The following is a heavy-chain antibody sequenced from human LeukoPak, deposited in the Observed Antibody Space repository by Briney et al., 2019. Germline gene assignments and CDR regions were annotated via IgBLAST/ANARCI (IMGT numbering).Heavy chain of an antibody. CDR3: SRGLWHLDHLILYI. CDR1: GYTFTSYY. V-gene: IGHV1-46*01. Sequence: ASVKVSCKASGYTFTSYYMQWVRQAPGQGLEWTGIGSPSGCNTTYAQKFQGRVTMNSHTSTSTLNMELSSLRSEDRAVYCLSRGLWHLDHLILYICGQGTMVTVSP. J-gene: IGHJ3*02. D-gene: IGHD2/OR15-2a*01. CDR2: GSPSGCNT.